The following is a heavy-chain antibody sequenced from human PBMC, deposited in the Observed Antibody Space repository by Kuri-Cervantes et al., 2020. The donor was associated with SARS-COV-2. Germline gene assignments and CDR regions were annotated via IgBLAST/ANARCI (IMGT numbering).Heavy chain of an antibody. V-gene: IGHV3-7*01. CDR2: IKQDGSEK. CDR1: GFTFSSYA. Sequence: GESLKISCAASGFTFSSYAMHWVRQAPGKGLEWVANIKQDGSEKYYVDSVKGRFTISRDNAKNSLYLQMNSLRAEDTAVYYCARSAPPGIAAAGVDWYFDYWGQGTLVTVSS. CDR3: ARSAPPGIAAAGVDWYFDY. J-gene: IGHJ4*02. D-gene: IGHD6-13*01.